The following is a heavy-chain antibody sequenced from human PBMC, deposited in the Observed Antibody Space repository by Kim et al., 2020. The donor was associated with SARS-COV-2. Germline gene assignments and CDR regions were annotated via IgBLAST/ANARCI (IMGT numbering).Heavy chain of an antibody. CDR3: AKGGWQWLTYYFDY. V-gene: IGHV3-23*01. J-gene: IGHJ4*02. D-gene: IGHD6-19*01. Sequence: YADSVKCRFTITRDNSKNTLYLQMNSLRAEDTAVYYCAKGGWQWLTYYFDYWGQGTLVTVSS.